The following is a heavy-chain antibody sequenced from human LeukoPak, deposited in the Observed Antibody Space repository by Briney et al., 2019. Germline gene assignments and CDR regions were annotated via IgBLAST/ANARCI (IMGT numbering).Heavy chain of an antibody. J-gene: IGHJ6*02. D-gene: IGHD2-15*01. CDR1: GGSISSSSYY. V-gene: IGHV4-39*01. CDR2: IYYSGST. Sequence: PSETLSLTCTVSGGSISSSSYYWGWIRQPPGKGLEWIGSIYYSGSTYYNPSLKSRVTISVDTSKNQFSLKLSSVTAADTAVYYCARHLDRCSGGSCYSPPGMDVWGQGTTVTVSS. CDR3: ARHLDRCSGGSCYSPPGMDV.